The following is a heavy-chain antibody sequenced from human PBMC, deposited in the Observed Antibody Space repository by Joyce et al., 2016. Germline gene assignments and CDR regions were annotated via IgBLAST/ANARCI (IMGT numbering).Heavy chain of an antibody. CDR2: ISDNGGTT. V-gene: IGHV3-23*01. CDR3: AKSPTMVSPRPDS. Sequence: EVQLLESGGGLVQPGGSLRLSCEASGFTFSRYAMRWVRQAPVKGLECVSGISDNGGTTYYADSVRGRFTISRDNSKNTVYLQVNSLRAEDTAIYYCAKSPTMVSPRPDSWGQGTLVTVSS. CDR1: GFTFSRYA. D-gene: IGHD3-10*01. J-gene: IGHJ4*02.